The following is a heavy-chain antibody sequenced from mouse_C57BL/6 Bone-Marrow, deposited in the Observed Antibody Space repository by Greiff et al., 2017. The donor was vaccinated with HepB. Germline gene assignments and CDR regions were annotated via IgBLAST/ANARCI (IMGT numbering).Heavy chain of an antibody. CDR2: ISSGGDYI. Sequence: EVNVVESGEGLVKPGGSLKLSCAASGFTFSSYAMSWVRQTPEKRLEWVAYISSGGDYIYYADTVKGRFTISRDNARNTRYLQMISLKSEDTAMYYCTRAYGSSLYYAMDYWGQGTSVTVSS. CDR1: GFTFSSYA. J-gene: IGHJ4*01. V-gene: IGHV5-9-1*02. CDR3: TRAYGSSLYYAMDY. D-gene: IGHD1-1*01.